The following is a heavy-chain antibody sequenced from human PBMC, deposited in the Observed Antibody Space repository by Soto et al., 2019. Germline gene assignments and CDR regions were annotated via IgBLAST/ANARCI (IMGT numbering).Heavy chain of an antibody. Sequence: GGSLRLSCAASGFTFSSYSMNWVRQAPGKGLEWVSFISSSGTTIYYADSVKGRFTISRDNAKNSLYLQMNSLRAEDTAVYYCARIGFYDLWSGYESPMDVWGKGTTVTVSS. J-gene: IGHJ6*03. V-gene: IGHV3-48*01. CDR1: GFTFSSYS. CDR2: ISSSGTTI. CDR3: ARIGFYDLWSGYESPMDV. D-gene: IGHD3-3*01.